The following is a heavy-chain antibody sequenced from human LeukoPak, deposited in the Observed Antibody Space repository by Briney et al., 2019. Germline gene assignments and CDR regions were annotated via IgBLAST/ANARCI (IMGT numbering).Heavy chain of an antibody. J-gene: IGHJ4*02. D-gene: IGHD1-26*01. Sequence: QPGGSLRLSCAASGFTLSDHYIDWVRQAPGKGLEWVGRTRNRVMGYTTEYAASVRGRFTISRDDSKSLLYLQMNSLKIEDTAVYYCACGLQSATTHFDWGQGTLVTVSS. CDR2: TRNRVMGYTT. V-gene: IGHV3-72*01. CDR3: ACGLQSATTHFD. CDR1: GFTLSDHY.